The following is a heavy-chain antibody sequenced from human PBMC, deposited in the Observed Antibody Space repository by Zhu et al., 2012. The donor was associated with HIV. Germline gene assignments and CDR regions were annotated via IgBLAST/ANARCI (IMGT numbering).Heavy chain of an antibody. J-gene: IGHJ5*02. V-gene: IGHV4-38-2*02. CDR1: GYSISSGYY. CDR2: IYHSGST. CDR3: AGEEMVRGVSWFDP. D-gene: IGHD3-10*01. Sequence: QVQLQESGPGLVKPSETLSLTRAVSGYSISSGYYWGWIRQPPGKGLEWIGNIYHSGSTYYNPSLKSRVTISLDTSKNQFSLKLNSVTAADTAVYYCAGEEMVRGVSWFDPWGQGTLVTVSS.